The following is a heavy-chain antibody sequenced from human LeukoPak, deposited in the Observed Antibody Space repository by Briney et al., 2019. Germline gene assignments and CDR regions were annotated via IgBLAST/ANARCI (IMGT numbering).Heavy chain of an antibody. Sequence: AGSLRLSCAASGFSFSSYSMNWVRQAPGKGLEWVSYISSGSDTIYFADSVKGRFTISRDNAKNSLSLQMNSLRDEDTAVYYCARYSFAAFDIWGQGTMVTVSS. CDR3: ARYSFAAFDI. D-gene: IGHD1-26*01. CDR1: GFSFSSYS. J-gene: IGHJ3*02. V-gene: IGHV3-48*02. CDR2: ISSGSDTI.